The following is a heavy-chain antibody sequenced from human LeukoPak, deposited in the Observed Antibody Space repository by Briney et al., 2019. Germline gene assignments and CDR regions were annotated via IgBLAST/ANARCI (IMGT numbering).Heavy chain of an antibody. CDR3: ARSRFAKAY. CDR1: GFSFSDHY. J-gene: IGHJ4*02. Sequence: PGGSLRLSCAASGFSFSDHYMDWVRQAPGKGLEWVANIKEDGSEKFYVDSVKGRFIISRDNAKNSLYLQMNSLRAEDTAVYYCARSRFAKAYWGQGTLVTVSS. CDR2: IKEDGSEK. V-gene: IGHV3-7*04. D-gene: IGHD2-21*01.